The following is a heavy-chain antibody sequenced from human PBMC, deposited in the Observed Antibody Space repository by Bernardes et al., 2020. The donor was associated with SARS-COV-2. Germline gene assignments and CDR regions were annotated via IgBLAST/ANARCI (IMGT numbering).Heavy chain of an antibody. CDR2: INGDGSSI. CDR3: ARGSGNYYFDY. CDR1: GFTFSSNW. Sequence: GYLRPSWSASGFTFSSNWMHWVRLGPGKGPVWVSRINGDGSSINYADSVKGRFTISRDNARNTLYLEMNSLRADDTAVYYCARGSGNYYFDYWGQGTLVTVSS. V-gene: IGHV3-74*01. J-gene: IGHJ4*02. D-gene: IGHD1-26*01.